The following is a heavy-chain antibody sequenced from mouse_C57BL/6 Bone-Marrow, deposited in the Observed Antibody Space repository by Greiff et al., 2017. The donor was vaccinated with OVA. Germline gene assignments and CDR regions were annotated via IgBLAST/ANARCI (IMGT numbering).Heavy chain of an antibody. J-gene: IGHJ4*01. CDR1: GFTFSDYG. CDR3: ARHDYEGAMDY. V-gene: IGHV5-15*01. Sequence: EVQGVESGGGLVQPGGSLKLSCAASGFTFSDYGMAWVRQAPRTGPEWVAFISNLAYSIYYADTVTGRFTISRGNAKNTLYLEMSSLRSEDTAMYYCARHDYEGAMDYWGQGTSVTVSS. CDR2: ISNLAYSI. D-gene: IGHD2-4*01.